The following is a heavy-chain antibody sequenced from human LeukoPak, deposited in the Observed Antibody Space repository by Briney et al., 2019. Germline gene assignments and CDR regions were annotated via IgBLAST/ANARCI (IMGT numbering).Heavy chain of an antibody. D-gene: IGHD1-26*01. CDR2: INHSGST. J-gene: IGHJ6*03. V-gene: IGHV4-34*01. CDR3: ARRRAQSSGPSFYYFYMDV. Sequence: PSETLSLTCAVYGGSFSGYYWSWIRQPPGKGLEWIGEINHSGSTNYNPSLKSRVTISVDTSKNQFSLKLSSVTAADTALYFCARRRAQSSGPSFYYFYMDVWGKGTTVTVSS. CDR1: GGSFSGYY.